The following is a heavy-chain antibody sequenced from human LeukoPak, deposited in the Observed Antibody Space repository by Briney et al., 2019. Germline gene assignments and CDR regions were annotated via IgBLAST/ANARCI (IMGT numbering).Heavy chain of an antibody. CDR1: GFTFSAFG. D-gene: IGHD6-19*01. Sequence: GGSLRLSCAASGFTFSAFGMHWVRQAPGKGLEWVTFIPYDGSDKYYADSVKGRFTISRDNAKNSLYPQMNSLRAEDTAVYYCARTRLGEWLVGNAFDIWGQGTMVTVSS. V-gene: IGHV3-30*12. CDR3: ARTRLGEWLVGNAFDI. CDR2: IPYDGSDK. J-gene: IGHJ3*02.